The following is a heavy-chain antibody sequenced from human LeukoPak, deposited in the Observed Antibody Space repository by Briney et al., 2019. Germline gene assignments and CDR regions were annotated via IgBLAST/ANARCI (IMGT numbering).Heavy chain of an antibody. J-gene: IGHJ4*02. V-gene: IGHV4-39*07. CDR2: INHSGST. D-gene: IGHD1-26*01. CDR3: ARGLVGAD. CDR1: GGSISSSSYY. Sequence: PSETLSLTCTVSGGSISSSSYYWSWIRQPPGKGLEWIGEINHSGSTNYNPSLKSRVTISVDTSKNQFSLKLSSVTAADTAVYYCARGLVGADWGQGTLVTVSS.